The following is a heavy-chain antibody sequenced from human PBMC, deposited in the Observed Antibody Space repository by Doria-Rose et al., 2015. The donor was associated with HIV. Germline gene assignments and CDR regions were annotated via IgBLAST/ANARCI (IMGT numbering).Heavy chain of an antibody. V-gene: IGHV1-46*01. Sequence: VQLVQSGAEVKKSGASVKVSCKASGYTFTNYYMHWVRQAPGQGLEWMGIVNLSGESATYAQEFQGRITMTRDTSTSTVYVELRSLRSDDTAVYYCARAPGYSRQFDFWGQGTLVTVSS. J-gene: IGHJ4*02. D-gene: IGHD2-21*01. CDR2: VNLSGESA. CDR3: ARAPGYSRQFDF. CDR1: GYTFTNYY.